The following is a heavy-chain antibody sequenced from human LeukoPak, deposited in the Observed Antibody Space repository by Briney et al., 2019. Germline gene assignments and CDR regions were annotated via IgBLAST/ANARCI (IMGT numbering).Heavy chain of an antibody. V-gene: IGHV1-2*02. CDR1: GYTFTGYY. J-gene: IGHJ4*02. Sequence: ASVKVSCKASGYTFTGYYMHWVRQAPGQGLEWMGWINPNSGGTNYAQKFQGRVTMTRDTSISTAYMELSSLRSEDTAVYYCARFDSTAGDYWGQGTLVTASS. D-gene: IGHD3-9*01. CDR3: ARFDSTAGDY. CDR2: INPNSGGT.